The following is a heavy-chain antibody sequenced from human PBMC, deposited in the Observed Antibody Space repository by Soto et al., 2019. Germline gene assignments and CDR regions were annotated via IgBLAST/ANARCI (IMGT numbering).Heavy chain of an antibody. V-gene: IGHV1-8*01. CDR3: AREGYSSSSGSRGNWFEP. D-gene: IGHD6-6*01. Sequence: ASVKVSCKASGYTFTSYDINWVRQATGQGLEWMGWMSPNSANTGYAQKFQSRVTMTRNTSISTAYMELSSLRSEDTAVYYCAREGYSSSSGSRGNWFEPWGQGTMVTVPS. J-gene: IGHJ5*02. CDR1: GYTFTSYD. CDR2: MSPNSANT.